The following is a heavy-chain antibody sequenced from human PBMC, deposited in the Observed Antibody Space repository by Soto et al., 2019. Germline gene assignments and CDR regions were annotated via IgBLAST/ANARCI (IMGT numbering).Heavy chain of an antibody. CDR2: IYNDGSYT. CDR3: TRGPRPISTGTGAY. V-gene: IGHV3-74*01. Sequence: GGSLRLSCAASGFIFKMYWMHWVRQSPGKGLVWISRIYNDGSYTDYADSVKGRFTISRDNVNDTLYLQMNNLRAEDSGLYYRTRGPRPISTGTGAYWGQGTQVTVSS. D-gene: IGHD3-10*01. CDR1: GFIFKMYW. J-gene: IGHJ4*02.